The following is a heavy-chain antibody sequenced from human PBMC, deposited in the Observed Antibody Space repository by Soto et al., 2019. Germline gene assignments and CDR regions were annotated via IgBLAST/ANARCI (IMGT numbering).Heavy chain of an antibody. Sequence: GGSLRLSCAASGFTFSSYAMHWVRQAPGKGLEWVAVISYDGSNKYYADSVKGRFTISRDNSKNTLYLQMNSLRAEDTAVYYCARYGPYGGNLFDYWGQGTLVTVSS. V-gene: IGHV3-30-3*01. J-gene: IGHJ4*02. D-gene: IGHD4-17*01. CDR3: ARYGPYGGNLFDY. CDR1: GFTFSSYA. CDR2: ISYDGSNK.